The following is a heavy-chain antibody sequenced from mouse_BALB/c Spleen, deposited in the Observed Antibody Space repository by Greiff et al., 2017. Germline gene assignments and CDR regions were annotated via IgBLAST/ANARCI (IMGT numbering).Heavy chain of an antibody. J-gene: IGHJ2*01. CDR3: ALSSKNFDY. CDR1: GFNIKDYY. Sequence: VQLQQSGAELVRSGASVKLSCTASGFNIKDYYMHWVKQRPEQGLEWIGWIDPENGDTEYAPKFQGKATMTADKSSSTAYMELARLTSEDSAIYYCALSSKNFDYWGQGTTLTVSS. CDR2: IDPENGDT. D-gene: IGHD1-1*01. V-gene: IGHV14-4*02.